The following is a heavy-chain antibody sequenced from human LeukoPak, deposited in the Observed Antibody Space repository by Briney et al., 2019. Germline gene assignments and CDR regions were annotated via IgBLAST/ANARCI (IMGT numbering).Heavy chain of an antibody. D-gene: IGHD4-17*01. CDR3: TTETPTVTTYY. J-gene: IGHJ4*02. V-gene: IGHV3-15*07. CDR1: GFTLSSDA. CDR2: IKSKTDGGTT. Sequence: PGGSLRLSCAASGFTLSSDAMNWVRRAPGKGLEWVGRIKSKTDGGTTDYAAPVKGRFTISRDDSKNTLYLQMNSLKTEDTAVYYCTTETPTVTTYYWGQGTLVTVSS.